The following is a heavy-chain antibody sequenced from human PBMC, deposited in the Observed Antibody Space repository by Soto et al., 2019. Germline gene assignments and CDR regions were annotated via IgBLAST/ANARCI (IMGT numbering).Heavy chain of an antibody. CDR1: GGSFSGYY. CDR3: ARSRRNIFLHYYYMDV. Sequence: QVQLQQWGAGLLKPSETLSLTCAVYGGSFSGYYWSWIRQPPGKGLEWIGEINHSGSTNYNPSLKSRVTISVDTSKNQFSLKLSSVTAADTAVYYCARSRRNIFLHYYYMDVWGKGTTVTVSS. J-gene: IGHJ6*03. V-gene: IGHV4-34*01. CDR2: INHSGST.